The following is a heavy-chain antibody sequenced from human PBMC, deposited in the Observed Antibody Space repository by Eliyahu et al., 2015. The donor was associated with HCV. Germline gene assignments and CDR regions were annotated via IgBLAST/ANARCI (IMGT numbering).Heavy chain of an antibody. Sequence: QVQLQQWGAGLLKPSETLSLTCAVYGGSFNDHFWSWVRQPPGKGLEWIGEINHGGRANYKSSLKSRVTISLDTSKSQFSLKLKSVTAADTAVYFCARSDDSSGPFDSWGPGTLITVSS. CDR1: GGSFNDHF. J-gene: IGHJ5*01. V-gene: IGHV4-34*02. D-gene: IGHD6-19*01. CDR3: ARSDDSSGPFDS. CDR2: INHGGRA.